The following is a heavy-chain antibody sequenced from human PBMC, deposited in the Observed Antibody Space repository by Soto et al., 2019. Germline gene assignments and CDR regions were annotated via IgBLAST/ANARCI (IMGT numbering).Heavy chain of an antibody. CDR3: AREGYSSSWYKYFGY. D-gene: IGHD6-13*01. V-gene: IGHV4-39*02. Sequence: SETLSLTCTVSGGSISSSSYYWGWIRQPPGKGLEWIGSIYYSGSTYYNPSLKSRVTISVDTSKNQFSLKLSSVTAADTAVYYCAREGYSSSWYKYFGYWGQGTLVTVSS. J-gene: IGHJ4*02. CDR2: IYYSGST. CDR1: GGSISSSSYY.